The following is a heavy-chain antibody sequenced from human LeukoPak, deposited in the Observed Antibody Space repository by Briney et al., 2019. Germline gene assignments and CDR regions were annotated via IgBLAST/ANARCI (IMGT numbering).Heavy chain of an antibody. CDR2: ISSSSSYI. D-gene: IGHD5-24*01. V-gene: IGHV3-21*01. Sequence: GGSLRLSCAASGFTFSSYSMNWVRQAPGKGLEWVSSISSSSSYIYYADSVKGRFTISRDNAKNSLYLQMNSLRAEDTAVYYCARSREMATIWVPFDYWGQGTLVTVSS. CDR1: GFTFSSYS. J-gene: IGHJ4*02. CDR3: ARSREMATIWVPFDY.